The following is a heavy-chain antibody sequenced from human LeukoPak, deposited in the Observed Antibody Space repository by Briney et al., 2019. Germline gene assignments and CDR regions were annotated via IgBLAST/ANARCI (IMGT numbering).Heavy chain of an antibody. CDR2: ISSNGGST. Sequence: PGGSLRLSCAASGFTFSSYAMRWVRQAPGKGLEYVSAISSNGGSTYYANSVKGRFTISRDNSKNTLYLQMGSLRAEDMAVYYCARVYGDYTVGYFDYWGQGTLVTVSS. CDR3: ARVYGDYTVGYFDY. D-gene: IGHD4-17*01. J-gene: IGHJ4*02. V-gene: IGHV3-64*01. CDR1: GFTFSSYA.